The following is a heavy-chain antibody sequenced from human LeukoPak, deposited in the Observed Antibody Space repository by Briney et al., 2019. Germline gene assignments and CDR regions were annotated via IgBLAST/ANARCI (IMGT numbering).Heavy chain of an antibody. Sequence: GGSLRRSCAASGFTFSSYGMHWVRQDPGKGLEWVAVISYDGSNKYYADSVKGRFTISRDNSKNTLYLQMNSLRAEDTAVYYCAKARTMVRGVIDYWGQGTLVTVSS. CDR3: AKARTMVRGVIDY. D-gene: IGHD3-10*01. J-gene: IGHJ4*02. CDR2: ISYDGSNK. V-gene: IGHV3-30*18. CDR1: GFTFSSYG.